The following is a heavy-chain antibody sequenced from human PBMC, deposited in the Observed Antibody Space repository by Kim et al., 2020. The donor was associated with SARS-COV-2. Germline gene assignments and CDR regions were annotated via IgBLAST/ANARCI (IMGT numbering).Heavy chain of an antibody. D-gene: IGHD3-10*01. J-gene: IGHJ5*02. V-gene: IGHV1-2*02. Sequence: YAQKFQGRVTMTRDTSISTAYMELSRLRSDDTAVYYCARDLLFRDWFDPWGQGTLVTVSS. CDR3: ARDLLFRDWFDP.